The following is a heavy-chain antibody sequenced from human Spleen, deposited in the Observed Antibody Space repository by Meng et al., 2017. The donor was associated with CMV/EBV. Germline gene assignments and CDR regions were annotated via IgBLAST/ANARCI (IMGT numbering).Heavy chain of an antibody. CDR3: AKDTPDDYGYYTMDV. D-gene: IGHD4-17*01. CDR1: GFTVSSNS. CDR2: ISSSSSTI. V-gene: IGHV3-48*04. Sequence: GGSLRLSCTASGFTVSSNSMSWVRQAPGKGLEWVSYISSSSSTIYYADSVKGRFTLSRDNAKNSVYLQMNRLRAEDTAVYYCAKDTPDDYGYYTMDVWGQGTTVTVSS. J-gene: IGHJ6*02.